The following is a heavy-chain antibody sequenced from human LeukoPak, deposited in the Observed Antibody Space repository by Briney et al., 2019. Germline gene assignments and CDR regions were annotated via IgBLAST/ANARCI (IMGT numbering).Heavy chain of an antibody. J-gene: IGHJ4*02. CDR2: IYSGGST. CDR1: GFTVSSNY. D-gene: IGHD3-22*01. V-gene: IGHV3-53*01. CDR3: AREVRGNYYDSSGYYDY. Sequence: GGSLRLSCAASGFTVSSNYMSWVRQAPGKGVKWVSVIYSGGSTYYADSVKGRFTISRDNSKNTLYLQMNSLRAEDTAVYYCAREVRGNYYDSSGYYDYWGQGTLVTVSS.